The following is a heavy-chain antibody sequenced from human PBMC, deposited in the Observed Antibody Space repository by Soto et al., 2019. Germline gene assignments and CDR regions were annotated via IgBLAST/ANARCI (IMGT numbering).Heavy chain of an antibody. Sequence: EVQLLESGGGLVQPGGSLRLSCAASGSTFSSFAMSWVRQAPGKGLEWVSTISGSGASRYYADSVKGRFTISRDNSKNTLSLQMNSLRAEDTAVYYCAQDQGHFETSGYGYWGQGTLVTVSS. V-gene: IGHV3-23*01. CDR1: GSTFSSFA. CDR2: ISGSGASR. CDR3: AQDQGHFETSGYGY. D-gene: IGHD5-12*01. J-gene: IGHJ4*02.